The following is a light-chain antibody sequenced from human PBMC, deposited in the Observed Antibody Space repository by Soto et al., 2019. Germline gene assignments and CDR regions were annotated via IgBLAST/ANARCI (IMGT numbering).Light chain of an antibody. CDR1: QNIRSY. J-gene: IGKJ1*01. V-gene: IGKV1-39*01. Sequence: DIQITHSPSSLSASVGDRVTITCRASQNIRSYVNWYQQKAGKAPNLLIYAAASLQSGVPSRFRGFGAGTDFTLTITSLQAEDFATYYCQQTYSPPWTFGQGTKVDIK. CDR3: QQTYSPPWT. CDR2: AAA.